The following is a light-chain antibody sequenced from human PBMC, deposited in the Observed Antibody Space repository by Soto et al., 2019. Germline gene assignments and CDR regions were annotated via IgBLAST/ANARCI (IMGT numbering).Light chain of an antibody. CDR3: QQYNSYPC. V-gene: IGKV1-5*03. CDR1: QSISSW. CDR2: KAS. Sequence: DIQMTQSPSTLSASVGDRVTITCRASQSISSWLAWYQQKPGKAPKLLIYKASILESGVPSRFSGSGSGTEFTLTISSLQPDDFATYFCQQYNSYPCFGGGTKVEMK. J-gene: IGKJ4*01.